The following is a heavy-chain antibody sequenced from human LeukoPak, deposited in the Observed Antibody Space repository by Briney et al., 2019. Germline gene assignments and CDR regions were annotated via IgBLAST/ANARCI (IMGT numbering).Heavy chain of an antibody. CDR3: ARGLGELTVTTTYYFDY. D-gene: IGHD4-17*01. V-gene: IGHV4-34*01. J-gene: IGHJ4*02. CDR2: INHSGST. CDR1: GGSFSGYY. Sequence: SETLSLTCAVYGGSFSGYYWSWIRQPPGKGLEWIGEINHSGSTNYNPSLKSRVTISVDTSKNQFSLKLSSVTAADTAVYYCARGLGELTVTTTYYFDYWGQGTLVTVSS.